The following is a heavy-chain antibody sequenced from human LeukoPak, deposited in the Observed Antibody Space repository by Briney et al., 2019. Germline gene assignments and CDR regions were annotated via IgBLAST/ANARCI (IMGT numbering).Heavy chain of an antibody. Sequence: SETLSLTCSVSGGSINSNSHHWDWIRQAPGKGLEWIGNIYYSGITSYNLSLKSRVTISVDTSKNQFSLRLSSVTAADTAVYYCARRGDILTDYAFDYWGQGTLVTVSS. CDR2: IYYSGIT. V-gene: IGHV4-39*01. D-gene: IGHD3-9*01. CDR3: ARRGDILTDYAFDY. CDR1: GGSINSNSHH. J-gene: IGHJ4*02.